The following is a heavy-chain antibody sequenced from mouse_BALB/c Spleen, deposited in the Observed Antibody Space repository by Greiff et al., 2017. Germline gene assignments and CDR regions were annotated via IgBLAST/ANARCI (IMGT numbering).Heavy chain of an antibody. CDR3: ARGLGDYDLYWYFDV. CDR1: GFNIKDTY. D-gene: IGHD2-4*01. Sequence: VQLQQSGAELVKPGASVKLSCTASGFNIKDTYMHWVKQRPEQGLEWIGRIDPANGNTKYDPKFQGKATITADTSSNTAYLQLSSLTSEDTAVYYCARGLGDYDLYWYFDVWGAGTTVTVSS. V-gene: IGHV14-3*02. CDR2: IDPANGNT. J-gene: IGHJ1*01.